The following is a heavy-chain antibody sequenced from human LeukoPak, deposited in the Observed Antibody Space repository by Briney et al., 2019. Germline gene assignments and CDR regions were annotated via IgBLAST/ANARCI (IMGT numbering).Heavy chain of an antibody. D-gene: IGHD3-22*01. CDR3: ARYYYDSSGYPSPFDY. V-gene: IGHV4-59*08. CDR2: IYYSGST. J-gene: IGHJ4*02. Sequence: PSETLSLTCTASGGSISSYYWSWIRQPPGKGLEWIGYIYYSGSTNYNPSLKSRVTISVDTSKNQFSLKLSSVTAADTAVYYCARYYYDSSGYPSPFDYWGQGTLVTVSS. CDR1: GGSISSYY.